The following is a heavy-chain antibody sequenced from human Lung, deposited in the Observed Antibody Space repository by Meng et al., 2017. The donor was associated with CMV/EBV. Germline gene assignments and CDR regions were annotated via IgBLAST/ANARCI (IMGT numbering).Heavy chain of an antibody. CDR1: GFTFTNYW. J-gene: IGHJ4*02. D-gene: IGHD7-27*01. CDR2: INEDGSVK. Sequence: GGSLRLSCAASGFTFTNYWMTWVRQAPGKGLEWVANINEDGSVKHFVDSVKGRFTMSRDNAKNSVYLQMNGLGADDTAVYDCAREYWGPDYWGQGTLVTVSS. CDR3: AREYWGPDY. V-gene: IGHV3-7*01.